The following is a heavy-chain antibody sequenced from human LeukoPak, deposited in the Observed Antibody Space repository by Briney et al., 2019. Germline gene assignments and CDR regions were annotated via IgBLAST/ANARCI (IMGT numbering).Heavy chain of an antibody. V-gene: IGHV3-53*04. CDR2: IYSGDSA. CDR1: GFTFSSYE. J-gene: IGHJ3*02. Sequence: PGGSLRLSCAASGFTFSSYEMSWVRQAPGKGLEWVSAIYSGDSAYYADSEKGRFTISRHNSKDTLYLQMNSLRANYTAMYYCARDRSRYDGFDIWGQGTMVTASS. CDR3: ARDRSRYDGFDI. D-gene: IGHD3-16*02.